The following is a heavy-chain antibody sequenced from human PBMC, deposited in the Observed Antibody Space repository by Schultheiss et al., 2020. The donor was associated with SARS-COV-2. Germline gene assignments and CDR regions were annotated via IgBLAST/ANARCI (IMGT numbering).Heavy chain of an antibody. D-gene: IGHD3-22*01. CDR2: IGSNNDAI. V-gene: IGHV3-11*04. CDR1: GFTFSDYY. Sequence: GGSLRLSCAASGFTFSDYYMSWIRQAPGKGLEWVSYIGSNNDAIYYTDSVKGRFTISRDNSKNTLYLQMNSLRAEDTAVYYCARTTHPIYYDSSGYFDYWGQGTLVTVSS. J-gene: IGHJ4*02. CDR3: ARTTHPIYYDSSGYFDY.